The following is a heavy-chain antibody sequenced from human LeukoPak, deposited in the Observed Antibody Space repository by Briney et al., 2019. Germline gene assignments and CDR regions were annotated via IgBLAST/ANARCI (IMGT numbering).Heavy chain of an antibody. J-gene: IGHJ4*02. CDR2: ISSSGSTI. CDR3: ARPPTYCGGDCYSDY. Sequence: QPGGSLRLSCAASGFTFSSYEMNWVRQAPGKGLEWVSYISSSGSTIYYADSVKGRFTISRDNAKNSLYLQMNSLRAEDTAVYYCARPPTYCGGDCYSDYWGQGTLVTVSS. D-gene: IGHD2-21*02. V-gene: IGHV3-48*03. CDR1: GFTFSSYE.